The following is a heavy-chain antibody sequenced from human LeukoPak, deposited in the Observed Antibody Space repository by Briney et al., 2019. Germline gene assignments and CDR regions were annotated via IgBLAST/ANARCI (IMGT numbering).Heavy chain of an antibody. V-gene: IGHV3-74*01. CDR3: ARGLYHYYYGMDV. J-gene: IGHJ6*02. CDR2: VNTDGSST. CDR1: GFTFSSYW. Sequence: PGGSLRLSCAASGFTFSSYWMHWVRQAPGKGLVWVSRVNTDGSSTSYADSVKGRFTISRDNAKNSQHLQMNGLRAEDTAVYYCARGLYHYYYGMDVWGQGTTVTVSS.